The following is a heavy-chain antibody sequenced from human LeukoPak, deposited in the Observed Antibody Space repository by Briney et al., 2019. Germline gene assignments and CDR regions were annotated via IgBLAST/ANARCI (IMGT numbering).Heavy chain of an antibody. CDR1: GGSISSGDYY. J-gene: IGHJ5*02. CDR2: MYYSAST. D-gene: IGHD3-22*01. Sequence: SQTLSLTCTVSGGSISSGDYYWSWIRQPPGKGLEWIAYMYYSASTYYNPSLKSRVTMSADTSKNQLSLKLSSVTAADTAVYYCARPYYYDSRIDPWGQGILVTVSS. V-gene: IGHV4-30-4*01. CDR3: ARPYYYDSRIDP.